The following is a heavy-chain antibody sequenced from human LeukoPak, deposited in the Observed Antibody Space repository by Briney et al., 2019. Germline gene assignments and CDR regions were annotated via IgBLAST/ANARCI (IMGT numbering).Heavy chain of an antibody. J-gene: IGHJ4*02. CDR3: ARDLVFYYDSSGDDY. V-gene: IGHV3-30-3*01. CDR1: GFTFSSYA. CDR2: ISYDGSNK. Sequence: GRSLRLSCAASGFTFSSYAMHWVRQAPGKGLEWVAVISYDGSNKYYADSVKGRFTISRDNSKNTLYLQMNSLRAEDTAVYYCARDLVFYYDSSGDDYWGQGTLVTVSS. D-gene: IGHD3-22*01.